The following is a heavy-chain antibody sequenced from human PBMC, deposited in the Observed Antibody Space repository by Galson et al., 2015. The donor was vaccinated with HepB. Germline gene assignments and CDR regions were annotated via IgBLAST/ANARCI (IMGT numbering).Heavy chain of an antibody. D-gene: IGHD3-10*01. Sequence: SLRLSCAGSEFTFSSYWMNWVRQAPGKGLEWVAHINPDGSEEYYAASLKGRFTISRGNAKNSLYLKMDSLRAEDTAVYYCARRFSLVRGIITRPDYYYGMHVWGQGTPVTVAS. CDR2: INPDGSEE. J-gene: IGHJ6*02. CDR3: ARRFSLVRGIITRPDYYYGMHV. V-gene: IGHV3-7*03. CDR1: EFTFSSYW.